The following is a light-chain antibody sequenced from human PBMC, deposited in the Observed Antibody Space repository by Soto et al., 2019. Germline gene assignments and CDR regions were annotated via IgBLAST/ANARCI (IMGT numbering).Light chain of an antibody. CDR3: SSYAGSNNLL. V-gene: IGLV2-8*01. CDR1: SSDVGAYNY. Sequence: QSALTQPPSASGSTGQSVTISCTGTSSDVGAYNYVSWYQQHPGKAPKLMIYEVTKRPSGVPDRFSGSKSGNTASLSVSGHQAEDEADYYCSSYAGSNNLLFGGGTKLTVL. J-gene: IGLJ2*01. CDR2: EVT.